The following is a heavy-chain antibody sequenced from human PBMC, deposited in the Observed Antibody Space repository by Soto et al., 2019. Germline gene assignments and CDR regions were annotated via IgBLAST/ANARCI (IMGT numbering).Heavy chain of an antibody. J-gene: IGHJ4*02. CDR1: GFIFSNSW. CDR3: ANPVGYYPTPWFH. CDR2: INTDGSTT. Sequence: PGGSLRLSCAASGFIFSNSWMHWVRQAPGKGLVWVSVINTDGSTTSYADSVRGRFTISRDNSRNTLYLQMNSLRAEDTAVYYCANPVGYYPTPWFHWGQGTLVTVSS. D-gene: IGHD3-22*01. V-gene: IGHV3-74*01.